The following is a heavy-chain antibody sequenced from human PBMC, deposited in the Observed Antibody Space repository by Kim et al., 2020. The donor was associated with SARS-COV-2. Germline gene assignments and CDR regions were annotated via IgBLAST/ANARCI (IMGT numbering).Heavy chain of an antibody. CDR1: GYTFTSYG. Sequence: ASVKVSCKASGYTFTSYGISWVRQAPGQGLEWMGWISAYNGNTNYAQKLQGRVTITTDTSTSTAYMELRSLRSDDTAVYYCARDSVTMVRGVITRWFDSWGQGTLVTVSS. D-gene: IGHD3-10*01. V-gene: IGHV1-18*01. J-gene: IGHJ5*01. CDR3: ARDSVTMVRGVITRWFDS. CDR2: ISAYNGNT.